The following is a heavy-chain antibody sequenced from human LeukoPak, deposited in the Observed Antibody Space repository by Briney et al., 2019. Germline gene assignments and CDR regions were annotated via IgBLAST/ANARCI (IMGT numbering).Heavy chain of an antibody. D-gene: IGHD6-19*01. V-gene: IGHV3-48*01. CDR3: ARTPRGGLSGWYLYYYYMDV. CDR2: ISNSGNTI. CDR1: GFTFSSYD. Sequence: GGSLRLSCAAFGFTFSSYDMTWVRQAPGKGLEWVSYISNSGNTIYYADSVKGRFTISRDNSKNTLYLQMNSLRAEDTAVYYCARTPRGGLSGWYLYYYYMDVWGKGTTVTISS. J-gene: IGHJ6*03.